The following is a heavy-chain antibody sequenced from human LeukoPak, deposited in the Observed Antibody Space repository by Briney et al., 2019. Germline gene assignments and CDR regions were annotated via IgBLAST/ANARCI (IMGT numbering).Heavy chain of an antibody. V-gene: IGHV3-30*02. CDR2: IRYDGSNK. D-gene: IGHD6-19*01. J-gene: IGHJ4*02. CDR3: AKARRDSSGWNYFDY. CDR1: GFTFSSYG. Sequence: GGSLRLSCAASGFTFSSYGMHWVRQAPGKGLEWVAFIRYDGSNKYYADSVKGRFTISRDNSKNTLYLQMNSLRAEDTAVYYCAKARRDSSGWNYFDYWGQGTLVTVSS.